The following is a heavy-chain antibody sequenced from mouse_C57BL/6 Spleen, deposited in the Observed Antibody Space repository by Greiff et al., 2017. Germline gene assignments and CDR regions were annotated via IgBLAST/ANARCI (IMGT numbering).Heavy chain of an antibody. Sequence: QVQLQQSGAELVRPGASVTLSCKASGYTFTDYEMHWVKQTPVHGLEWIGAIDPETGGTAYNQKFKGKAILTADKSSSTAYMELRSLTSEDSAVYYCTRAWDDYDWFAYWGQGTLVTVSA. CDR2: IDPETGGT. CDR1: GYTFTDYE. D-gene: IGHD2-4*01. V-gene: IGHV1-15*01. J-gene: IGHJ3*01. CDR3: TRAWDDYDWFAY.